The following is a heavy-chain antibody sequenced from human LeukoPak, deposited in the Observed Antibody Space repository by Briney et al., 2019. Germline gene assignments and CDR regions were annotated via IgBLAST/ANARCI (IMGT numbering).Heavy chain of an antibody. Sequence: ASLKVSCRTSGYTFTGYSMHWVRQAPGQVLEWMGRIIPNSGDTQLAQKFQGRVTMTRDTSISTVYMDLSGLTSDDSAIYYCARDSEYCTSTNCFHPFDSWGQGTLVTVSS. CDR3: ARDSEYCTSTNCFHPFDS. CDR1: GYTFTGYS. D-gene: IGHD2-2*01. V-gene: IGHV1-2*02. CDR2: IIPNSGDT. J-gene: IGHJ4*02.